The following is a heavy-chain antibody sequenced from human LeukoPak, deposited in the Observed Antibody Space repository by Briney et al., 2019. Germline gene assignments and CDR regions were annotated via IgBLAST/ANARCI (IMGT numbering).Heavy chain of an antibody. Sequence: GASVKVSCKASGYTFTSYDINWVRQATGQGLEWMGWMNPNSGNTGYAQKFQGRVTMTRNNFISTAYMELSSLRSEDTAVYYCARDYDFWSGYWKPTHYYYYGMDVWGQGTTVTVSS. CDR3: ARDYDFWSGYWKPTHYYYYGMDV. CDR2: MNPNSGNT. CDR1: GYTFTSYD. D-gene: IGHD3-3*01. V-gene: IGHV1-8*01. J-gene: IGHJ6*02.